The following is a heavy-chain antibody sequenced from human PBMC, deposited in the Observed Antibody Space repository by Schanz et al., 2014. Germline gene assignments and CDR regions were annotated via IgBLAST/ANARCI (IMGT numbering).Heavy chain of an antibody. CDR2: VSSSSDEI. V-gene: IGHV3-21*02. CDR3: AKDAEDTAMITDYFDY. Sequence: EVQLVESGGGLVKPGGSLRLSCSASGFTFSTFAMHWVRQAPGKGLEWVAAVSSSSDEIKYADSVRGRYTISRDNSKTTENLQMNSLRAEDAAVYYCAKDAEDTAMITDYFDYWGQGTLVTVSS. J-gene: IGHJ4*02. D-gene: IGHD5-18*01. CDR1: GFTFSTFA.